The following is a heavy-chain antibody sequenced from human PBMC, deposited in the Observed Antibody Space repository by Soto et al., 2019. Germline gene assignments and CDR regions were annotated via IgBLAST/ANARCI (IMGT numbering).Heavy chain of an antibody. J-gene: IGHJ6*02. V-gene: IGHV1-3*01. CDR2: INGGTGQT. D-gene: IGHD1-1*01. CDR1: GYSFSTYA. Sequence: GASVKVSCRASGYSFSTYAMHWVRQAPGYSLEWMGWINGGTGQTKFSQRFQDRITISRDTSASTAYLEFSSLRSEDTAVYYCARGKGMEENYYYYGLDIWGQGTTVTVSS. CDR3: ARGKGMEENYYYYGLDI.